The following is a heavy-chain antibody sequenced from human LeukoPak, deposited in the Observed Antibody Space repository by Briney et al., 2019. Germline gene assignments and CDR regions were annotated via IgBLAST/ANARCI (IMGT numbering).Heavy chain of an antibody. V-gene: IGHV1-3*01. CDR1: GYTFTSYA. CDR3: ATSPGGLWFGELLYPQIDY. D-gene: IGHD3-10*01. CDR2: INAGNGNT. J-gene: IGHJ4*02. Sequence: ASVKVSCKASGYTFTSYAMHWVRQAPGQRLEWMGWINAGNGNTKYSQKFQGRVTITRDTSASTAYMELSSLRSEDTAVYYCATSPGGLWFGELLYPQIDYWGQGTLVTVSS.